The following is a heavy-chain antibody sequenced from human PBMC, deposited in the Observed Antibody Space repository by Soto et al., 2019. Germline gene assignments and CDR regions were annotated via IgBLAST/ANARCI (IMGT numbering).Heavy chain of an antibody. V-gene: IGHV4-59*01. J-gene: IGHJ4*02. D-gene: IGHD3-3*01. CDR2: MYYSGST. Sequence: QVKLQESGPGLVKPSETLSLTCTVSGGSISSYYWSWIRQPPGKGLEWLGYMYYSGSTIYNPSLKSRVTISIDTSRNQFSQKLSSVTAADTAVYYCARGTFGVVKDWGQGTLVTVPS. CDR1: GGSISSYY. CDR3: ARGTFGVVKD.